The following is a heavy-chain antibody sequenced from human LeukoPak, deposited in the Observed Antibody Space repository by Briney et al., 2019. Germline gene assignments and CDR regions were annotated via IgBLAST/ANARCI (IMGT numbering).Heavy chain of an antibody. Sequence: SETLSLTCTVSGGSISSYYWSWIRQPPGKGLEWIGYIYYSGSTNYNPSLKSRVTISVDTSKNQFSLKLSSVTAADTAVYYCARARIGSPAGYYFDYWGQGTLSPSPQ. CDR3: ARARIGSPAGYYFDY. D-gene: IGHD3-10*01. CDR2: IYYSGST. J-gene: IGHJ4*02. V-gene: IGHV4-59*01. CDR1: GGSISSYY.